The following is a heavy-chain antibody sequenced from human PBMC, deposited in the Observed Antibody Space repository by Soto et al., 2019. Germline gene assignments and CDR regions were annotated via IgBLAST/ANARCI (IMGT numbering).Heavy chain of an antibody. CDR3: AREGVTRNYYYCGMDV. D-gene: IGHD2-21*02. CDR1: EDAITTGNHF. Sequence: PSQTLYLDCTDSEDAITTGNHFRRSTPLSPGKGLESIAYMYYSGTTYYNPSLKSRVTISVDTSKNQFSLKLSSVTAADTAVYYCAREGVTRNYYYCGMDVWGQGTTVT. CDR2: MYYSGTT. V-gene: IGHV4-30-4*01. J-gene: IGHJ6*02.